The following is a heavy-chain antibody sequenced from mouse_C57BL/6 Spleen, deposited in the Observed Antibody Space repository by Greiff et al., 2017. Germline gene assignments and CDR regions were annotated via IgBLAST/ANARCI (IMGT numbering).Heavy chain of an antibody. CDR2: ISSGGDYI. Sequence: EVKVEESGEGLVKPGGSLKLSCAASGFTFSSYAMSWVRQTPEKRLEWVAYISSGGDYIYYADTVKGRFTISRDNARNTLYLQMSSLKSEDTAMYYCTREDCGSSSDWYFDGWGTGTTVTVSS. D-gene: IGHD1-1*01. J-gene: IGHJ1*03. CDR1: GFTFSSYA. CDR3: TREDCGSSSDWYFDG. V-gene: IGHV5-9-1*02.